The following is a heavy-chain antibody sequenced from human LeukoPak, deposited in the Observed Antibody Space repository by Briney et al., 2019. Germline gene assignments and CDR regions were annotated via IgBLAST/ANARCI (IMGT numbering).Heavy chain of an antibody. Sequence: GGSLRLSCAASGFTFSSYAMSWVRQASGKGLEWVSTINGGGVNTHYADSVGGRFTISRDNSKNTLFLQMNSLRDEDTAVYYCAKDLYSNYGPADYWGQGNLVTVSS. CDR2: INGGGVNT. CDR3: AKDLYSNYGPADY. CDR1: GFTFSSYA. J-gene: IGHJ4*02. V-gene: IGHV3-23*01. D-gene: IGHD4-11*01.